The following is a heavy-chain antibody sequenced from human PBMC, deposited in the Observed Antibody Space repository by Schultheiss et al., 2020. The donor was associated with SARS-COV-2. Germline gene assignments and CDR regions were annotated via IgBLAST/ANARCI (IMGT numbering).Heavy chain of an antibody. J-gene: IGHJ3*02. Sequence: GGSLRLSCAASGFTFSSYGMHWVRQAPGKGLEWVANIQQNGSDAYYADSVKGRFTIYRDNAKKSLYLQMNSLRVEDTAVYHCVRDPYYDSSGYYYAFDIWGQGTMVTVSS. V-gene: IGHV3-7*01. D-gene: IGHD3-22*01. CDR3: VRDPYYDSSGYYYAFDI. CDR1: GFTFSSYG. CDR2: IQQNGSDA.